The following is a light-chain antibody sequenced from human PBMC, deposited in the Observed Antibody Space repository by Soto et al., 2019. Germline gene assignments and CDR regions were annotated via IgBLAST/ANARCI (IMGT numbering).Light chain of an antibody. CDR3: QQGYGTPT. Sequence: DIQMTQSPSSLSASVEDRVTITCRASQSISSSLNWYQQKPGKAPKLLIYAASSLQSGVPSRFSGGVSGTDFTLTISSLQPEDFATYYCQQGYGTPTFGQGTRLEIK. J-gene: IGKJ5*01. V-gene: IGKV1-39*01. CDR1: QSISSS. CDR2: AAS.